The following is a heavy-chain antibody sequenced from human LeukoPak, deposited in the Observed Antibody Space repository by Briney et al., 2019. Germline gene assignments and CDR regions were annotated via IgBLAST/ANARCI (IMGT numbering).Heavy chain of an antibody. Sequence: SETLSLTCTVSGGSISSYYWSWIRQPAGKGVKWIGRIYTSGSTNYNPSLKSRVTMSVDTSKNQFSLKLSSVTAADTAVYYCARGQVVGATTFYYYYMDVWGKGTTVTVSS. J-gene: IGHJ6*03. V-gene: IGHV4-4*07. CDR2: IYTSGST. D-gene: IGHD1-26*01. CDR3: ARGQVVGATTFYYYYMDV. CDR1: GGSISSYY.